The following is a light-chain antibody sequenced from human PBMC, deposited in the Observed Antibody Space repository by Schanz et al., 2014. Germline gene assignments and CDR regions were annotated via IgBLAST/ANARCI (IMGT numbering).Light chain of an antibody. J-gene: IGKJ1*01. CDR1: QSVINA. CDR3: QQYGSSWT. CDR2: AAS. Sequence: EIVMTQYPATLSVSPGERATLSCRASQSVINAVAWYQQKPGQAPRLLIYAASSRATDIPARFSGSGSGTDFTLTISRLEPEDFAVYYCQQYGSSWTFGQGTKVEIK. V-gene: IGKV3-20*01.